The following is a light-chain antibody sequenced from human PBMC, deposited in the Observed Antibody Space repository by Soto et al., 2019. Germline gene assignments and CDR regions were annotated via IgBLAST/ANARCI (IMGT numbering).Light chain of an antibody. Sequence: QSALTQPPSASGFPGQSVTISCTGSSSDVGGHNHVSWYQQHPGKAPKLMSYEVSKRPSGVTDRFSGSKSVNTTSLTVSGLQDEDEADYYCSSYAGSMNLIFGGGTKVTVL. J-gene: IGLJ2*01. CDR1: SSDVGGHNH. CDR2: EVS. V-gene: IGLV2-8*01. CDR3: SSYAGSMNLI.